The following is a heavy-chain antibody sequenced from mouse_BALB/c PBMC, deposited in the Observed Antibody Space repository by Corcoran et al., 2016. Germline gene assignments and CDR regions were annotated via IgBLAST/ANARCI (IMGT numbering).Heavy chain of an antibody. CDR1: GFNIKDYY. CDR3: ARGGYSAWFAY. D-gene: IGHD2-3*01. CDR2: IDPENGNT. J-gene: IGHJ3*01. Sequence: EVQLQQSGAELVKPGASVKLSCTASGFNIKDYYMHWVKQRPEQGLEWIGWIDPENGNTIYDPKFQGKASITADTSSNTAYLQLSSLTSEDTAVYYCARGGYSAWFAYWGQGTLVTVSA. V-gene: IGHV14-1*02.